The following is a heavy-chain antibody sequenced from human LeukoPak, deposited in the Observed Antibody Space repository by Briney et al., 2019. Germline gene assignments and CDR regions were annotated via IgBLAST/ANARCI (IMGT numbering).Heavy chain of an antibody. D-gene: IGHD4-17*01. V-gene: IGHV5-51*01. CDR3: ARALDYGDYEDAFDI. CDR2: IYPGDSDI. Sequence: GESLKISCKGSGYSFTSYWIGWVRQMPGKGLEWMGIIYPGDSDIRYSPSFQGQVTISADKSISTAYLQWSSLKASDTAMYYCARALDYGDYEDAFDIWGQGIMVTVSS. CDR1: GYSFTSYW. J-gene: IGHJ3*02.